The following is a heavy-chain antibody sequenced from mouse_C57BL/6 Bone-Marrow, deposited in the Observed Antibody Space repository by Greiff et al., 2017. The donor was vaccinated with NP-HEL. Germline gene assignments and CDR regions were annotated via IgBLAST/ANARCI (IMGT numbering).Heavy chain of an antibody. D-gene: IGHD2-2*01. J-gene: IGHJ1*03. Sequence: EVKLVESGPGLAKPSQTLSLTCSVTGYSITSDYWTWIRKFPGNKLEYMGYISYSGSTYYNPSLKSRISITRDTSKNQYYMQLNSVTTEDTATYYCARMVTTDWYFDVWGTGTTVTVSS. V-gene: IGHV3-8*01. CDR2: ISYSGST. CDR1: GYSITSDY. CDR3: ARMVTTDWYFDV.